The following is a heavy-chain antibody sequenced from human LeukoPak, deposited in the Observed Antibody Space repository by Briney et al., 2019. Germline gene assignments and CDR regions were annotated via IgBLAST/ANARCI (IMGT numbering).Heavy chain of an antibody. V-gene: IGHV1-2*02. CDR3: AREQRYNSSGYPRGYFHY. Sequence: ASVKVSCKASGYTFTGYYMHWVRQAPGQGLEWMGWINPNSGGTNYAQKFQGRVTITRDASISTAYMEMRRVRDDDKAVYLCAREQRYNSSGYPRGYFHYWGQGTLVTVSS. CDR1: GYTFTGYY. D-gene: IGHD3-22*01. CDR2: INPNSGGT. J-gene: IGHJ4*02.